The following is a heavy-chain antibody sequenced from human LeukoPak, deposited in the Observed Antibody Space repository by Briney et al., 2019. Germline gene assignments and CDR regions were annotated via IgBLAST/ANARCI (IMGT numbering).Heavy chain of an antibody. CDR2: ISGSGGST. J-gene: IGHJ4*02. Sequence: PSETLSLTXTVSGGSISSYYWSWVRQAPGKGLEWVSAISGSGGSTYYADSVKGRFTISRDNSKNTLYLQMNSLRAEDTAVYYCAKDRSATYYYDSSGYPFDYWGQGTLVTVSS. CDR3: AKDRSATYYYDSSGYPFDY. V-gene: IGHV3-23*01. D-gene: IGHD3-22*01. CDR1: GGSISSYY.